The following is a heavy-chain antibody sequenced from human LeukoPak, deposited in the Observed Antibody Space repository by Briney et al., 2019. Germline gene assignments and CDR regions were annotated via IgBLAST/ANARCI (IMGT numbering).Heavy chain of an antibody. Sequence: RGGSLRLSCAASGFTFSSYAMSWVRQAPGKGLEWVSAISGSGGSTYYADSVKGRFTISRDNSKNTLYLQMNSLRAEDTAVYYCAKVSLNSYGENDYWGQGTLVTVSS. J-gene: IGHJ4*02. CDR1: GFTFSSYA. CDR3: AKVSLNSYGENDY. V-gene: IGHV3-23*01. CDR2: ISGSGGST. D-gene: IGHD5-18*01.